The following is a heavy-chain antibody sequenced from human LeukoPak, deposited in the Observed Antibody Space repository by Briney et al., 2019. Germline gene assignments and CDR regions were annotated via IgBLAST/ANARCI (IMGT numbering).Heavy chain of an antibody. CDR1: GGTFSSYA. D-gene: IGHD1-26*01. V-gene: IGHV1-69*05. J-gene: IGHJ4*02. CDR3: ARGPYSGSYGY. Sequence: ASMKVSCKASGGTFSSYAISWVRQAPGQGLEWMGGIIPIFGTANYAQKFQGRVTITTDESTSTAYMELSSLRSEDTAVYYCARGPYSGSYGYWGQGTLVTVSS. CDR2: IIPIFGTA.